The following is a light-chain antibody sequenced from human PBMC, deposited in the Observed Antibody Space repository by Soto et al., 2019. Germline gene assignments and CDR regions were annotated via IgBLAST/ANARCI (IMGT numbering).Light chain of an antibody. V-gene: IGLV1-40*01. Sequence: QAVLTQPPSVSGYPGQRVTISCTGSSSNIGAGYAVHWFQQLPGTAPKLLIFGNNNRPSGVPDRFSGSKSGTPASLAITGLQAEDEGDYYCQSFDRGPSGVYVFGTGTKVTVL. CDR3: QSFDRGPSGVYV. J-gene: IGLJ1*01. CDR2: GNN. CDR1: SSNIGAGYA.